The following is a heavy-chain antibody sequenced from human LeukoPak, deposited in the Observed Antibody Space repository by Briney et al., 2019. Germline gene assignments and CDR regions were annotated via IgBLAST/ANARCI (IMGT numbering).Heavy chain of an antibody. V-gene: IGHV3-23*01. CDR3: AKAGPYYYDSSGYFHDAFDI. Sequence: GGSLRLSCAVSGFTSSNAWMSWVRQAPGKGLEWVSAISGSGGSTYYADSVKGRFTISRDNSKNTLYLQMNSLRAEDTAVYYCAKAGPYYYDSSGYFHDAFDIWGQGTMVTVSS. D-gene: IGHD3-22*01. CDR1: GFTSSNAW. J-gene: IGHJ3*02. CDR2: ISGSGGST.